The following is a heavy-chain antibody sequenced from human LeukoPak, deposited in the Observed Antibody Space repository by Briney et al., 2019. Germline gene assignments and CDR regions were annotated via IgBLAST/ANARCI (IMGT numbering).Heavy chain of an antibody. V-gene: IGHV4-61*02. D-gene: IGHD5-24*01. J-gene: IGHJ3*02. Sequence: PSETLSLTCTVSGGSISSGSYYWSWIRQPAGKGLEWIGRIYTSGRANYNPSLKSRVTMSVDTSKNQFSLKLSSVTAADTAVYYCARNWDGYDYNFGDAFDIWGQGTMVTVSS. CDR2: IYTSGRA. CDR3: ARNWDGYDYNFGDAFDI. CDR1: GGSISSGSYY.